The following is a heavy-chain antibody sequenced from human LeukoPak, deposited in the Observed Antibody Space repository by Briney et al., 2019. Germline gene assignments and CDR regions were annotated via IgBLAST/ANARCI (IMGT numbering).Heavy chain of an antibody. D-gene: IGHD3-16*02. CDR2: INHSGST. CDR1: GGSFSGYY. V-gene: IGHV4-34*01. CDR3: ARSKYRYDYVWGSYRYRASFDY. J-gene: IGHJ4*02. Sequence: PSETLSLTCAVYGGSFSGYYWSWIRQPPGKGLEWIGEINHSGSTNYNPSLKSRVTISVDTSKNQFSLKLSSVTAADTAVYYCARSKYRYDYVWGSYRYRASFDYWGQGTLVTVSS.